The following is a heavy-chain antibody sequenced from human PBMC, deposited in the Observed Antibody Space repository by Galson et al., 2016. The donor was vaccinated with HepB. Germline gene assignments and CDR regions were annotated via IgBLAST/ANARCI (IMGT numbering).Heavy chain of an antibody. D-gene: IGHD4-23*01. V-gene: IGHV3-33*03. CDR2: IWYDGSNK. CDR1: GFTFSSYG. CDR3: AKDAKRMTSGNGGIFDY. Sequence: SLRLSCAASGFTFSSYGMHWVRQAPGKGLEWVAVIWYDGSNKYHADSAQGRFTISRDNSNNTLYLQMNSLRAEDTAVFYCAKDAKRMTSGNGGIFDYWGQGTLVTVSS. J-gene: IGHJ4*02.